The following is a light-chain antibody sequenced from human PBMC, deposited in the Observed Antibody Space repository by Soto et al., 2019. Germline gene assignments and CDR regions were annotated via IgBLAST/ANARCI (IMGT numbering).Light chain of an antibody. CDR2: EAS. CDR1: QSVSTY. V-gene: IGKV3-11*01. Sequence: EFVLKQSPGTLSLTQEERATLSCRASQSVSTYLAWYQQKPGQAPRLLIYEASNRATGIPARFSGSGSGTDFTLTISSLEPEDFAVYYCQQRSNGPLGTFGQGTRLEIK. CDR3: QQRSNGPLGT. J-gene: IGKJ5*01.